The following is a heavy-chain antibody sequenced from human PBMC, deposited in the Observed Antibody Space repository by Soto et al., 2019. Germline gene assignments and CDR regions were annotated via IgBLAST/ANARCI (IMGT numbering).Heavy chain of an antibody. CDR3: YSSRLYFDY. J-gene: IGHJ4*02. CDR2: IYHSRST. D-gene: IGHD6-13*01. CDR1: GGSISSSNW. V-gene: IGHV4-4*01. Sequence: AETLSLTCAVSGGSISSSNWWSWVRQPPGKGLEWMGEIYHSRSTNCNPSFKSRGTISVDTSKNQFYLKLSFVAAARGAVYSIYSSRLYFDYWGQRTLVTVSS.